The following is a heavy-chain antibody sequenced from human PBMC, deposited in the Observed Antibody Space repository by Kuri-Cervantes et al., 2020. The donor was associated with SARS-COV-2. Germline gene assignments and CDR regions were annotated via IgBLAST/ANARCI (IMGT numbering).Heavy chain of an antibody. J-gene: IGHJ6*02. Sequence: SETLSLTCAVSGYSISSGYYWGWNRQPPGKGLEWIGSIFHSGPTYYNPYLKSRVTISLDTSNNQFYLKMTSVTAADTAVYYCVRGSLRDYTIYKYYAVDVWGQGTTVTVSS. CDR1: GYSISSGYY. CDR2: IFHSGPT. V-gene: IGHV4-38-2*01. D-gene: IGHD3-10*01. CDR3: VRGSLRDYTIYKYYAVDV.